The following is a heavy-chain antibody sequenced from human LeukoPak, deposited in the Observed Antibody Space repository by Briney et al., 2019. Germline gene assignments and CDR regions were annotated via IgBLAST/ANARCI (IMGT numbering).Heavy chain of an antibody. D-gene: IGHD1-26*01. CDR1: GFTFSSYA. Sequence: GGSLRLSCAASGFTFSSYAMPWVRQASGKGLEWVAVISYDGSNKYYADSVKGRFTISRDNSKNTLYLQMNSLRAEDTAVYYCARAEWWEPTTEDAFDIWGQGTMVTVSS. J-gene: IGHJ3*02. CDR3: ARAEWWEPTTEDAFDI. V-gene: IGHV3-30-3*01. CDR2: ISYDGSNK.